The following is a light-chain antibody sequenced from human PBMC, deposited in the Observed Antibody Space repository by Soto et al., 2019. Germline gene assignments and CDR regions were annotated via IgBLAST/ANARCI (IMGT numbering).Light chain of an antibody. V-gene: IGKV1-8*01. CDR3: QQYFSYPLT. CDR2: TAS. Sequence: AIRMTQSPSSFSASTGDRVTITCRASQGIRSILAWYQVKPGKAPRLLIYTASYLESGVPSRFSGSGSGTDFTLTISSLQSEDFAVYYCQQYFSYPLTFGGGTKVEIK. J-gene: IGKJ4*01. CDR1: QGIRSI.